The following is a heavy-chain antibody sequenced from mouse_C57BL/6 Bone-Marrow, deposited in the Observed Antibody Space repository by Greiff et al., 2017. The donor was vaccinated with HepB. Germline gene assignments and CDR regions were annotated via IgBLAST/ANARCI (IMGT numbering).Heavy chain of an antibody. D-gene: IGHD3-2*02. J-gene: IGHJ4*01. CDR1: GYTFTSYW. CDR3: AIHSSGYPLYYAMDY. Sequence: VQLQQPGAELVRPGSSVKLSCKASGYTFTSYWMHWVKQRPIQGLEWIGNIDPSDSETHYNQKFKDKATLTVDKSSSTAYMQLSSLTSEDSAVYYCAIHSSGYPLYYAMDYWGQGTSVTVSS. CDR2: IDPSDSET. V-gene: IGHV1-52*01.